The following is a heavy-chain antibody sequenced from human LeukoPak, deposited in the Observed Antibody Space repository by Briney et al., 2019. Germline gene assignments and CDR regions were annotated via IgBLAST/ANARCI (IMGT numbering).Heavy chain of an antibody. J-gene: IGHJ5*02. CDR1: GYTFTGYY. D-gene: IGHD3-10*01. CDR2: INPNSGGT. CDR3: ARDIITMVRGSEFDH. V-gene: IGHV1-2*02. Sequence: GASVKVSCKASGYTFTGYYMHWVRQAPGQGLEWMGWINPNSGGTNYAQKFQGRVTMTRDTSISTAYMELSRLRSDDTAVYYCARDIITMVRGSEFDHWGPGTLVTVSS.